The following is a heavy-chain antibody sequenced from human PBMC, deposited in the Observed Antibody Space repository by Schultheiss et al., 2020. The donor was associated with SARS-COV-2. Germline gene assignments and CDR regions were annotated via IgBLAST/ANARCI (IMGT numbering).Heavy chain of an antibody. CDR3: AKGTIFGVVTGFDY. Sequence: SETLSLTCTVSGGSISSGGYYWSWIRQHPGKGLEWIGYIYYSGSTYYNPSLKSRVTISVDTSKNQFSLKLSSVTAADTAVYYCAKGTIFGVVTGFDYWGQGTLVTVSS. J-gene: IGHJ4*02. D-gene: IGHD3-3*01. CDR2: IYYSGST. V-gene: IGHV4-31*03. CDR1: GGSISSGGYY.